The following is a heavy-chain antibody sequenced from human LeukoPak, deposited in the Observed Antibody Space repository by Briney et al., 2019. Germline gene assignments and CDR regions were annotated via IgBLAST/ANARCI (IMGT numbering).Heavy chain of an antibody. CDR1: GFTFNSYE. CDR2: ISSSGSTI. V-gene: IGHV3-48*03. D-gene: IGHD3-3*01. CDR3: ARDGETYYDFWSGWGYFDS. J-gene: IGHJ4*02. Sequence: PGGSLRLSCAASGFTFNSYEMNWVRQAPGKGLEWVSYISSSGSTIYYADSVKGRFTISRDNAKNSLYLQMNSLRAEDTAVYYCARDGETYYDFWSGWGYFDSWGQGTLVTVSS.